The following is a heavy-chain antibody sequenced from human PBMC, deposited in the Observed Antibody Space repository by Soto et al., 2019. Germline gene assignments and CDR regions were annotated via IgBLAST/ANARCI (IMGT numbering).Heavy chain of an antibody. CDR2: ISGSGGST. D-gene: IGHD2-21*02. Sequence: GGSLRLSCAASGFTFSSYAMSWVRQAPGKGLEWVSAISGSGGSTYYADSVKGRFTISRDNSKNTLYLQMNSLRAEDTAVYYCAKGSLSGVVVTSDFYGMDVWGQGTTVTVSS. CDR1: GFTFSSYA. J-gene: IGHJ6*02. V-gene: IGHV3-23*01. CDR3: AKGSLSGVVVTSDFYGMDV.